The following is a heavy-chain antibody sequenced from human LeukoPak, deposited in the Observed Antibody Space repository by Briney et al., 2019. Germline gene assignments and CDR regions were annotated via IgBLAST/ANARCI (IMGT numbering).Heavy chain of an antibody. J-gene: IGHJ4*02. CDR2: VSSSGGNT. CDR3: AKDTFDY. Sequence: GGSLRLSCAASGFTFSNYAMSWVRQAPGKGLEWVSAVSSSGGNTYYADTVKGRFTISRDNSNNTVYLQMNSLRAEDTAVYYCAKDTFDYWGQGTLVTVSS. CDR1: GFTFSNYA. V-gene: IGHV3-23*01.